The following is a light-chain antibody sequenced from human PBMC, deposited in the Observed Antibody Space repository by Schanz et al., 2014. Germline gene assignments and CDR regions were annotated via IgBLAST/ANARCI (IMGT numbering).Light chain of an antibody. CDR1: SSNIGRNT. Sequence: QSVLTQPPSASGTPGQRVTISCSGSSSNIGRNTVNWHQQLPGTAPKLLIYANNQRPSGVPDRFSGSKSGTSASLAIRGLQSEDEADYYCAAWDDSLNGWVFGGGTKLTVL. V-gene: IGLV1-44*01. J-gene: IGLJ3*02. CDR2: ANN. CDR3: AAWDDSLNGWV.